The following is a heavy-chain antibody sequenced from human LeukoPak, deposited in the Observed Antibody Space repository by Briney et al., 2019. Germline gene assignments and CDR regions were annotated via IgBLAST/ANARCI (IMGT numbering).Heavy chain of an antibody. CDR2: IIPIFGTA. V-gene: IGHV1-69*06. J-gene: IGHJ4*02. D-gene: IGHD3-10*01. CDR1: GGTFSNYA. Sequence: ASVKVSCKASGGTFSNYAISWVRQAPGQGLEWMGGIIPIFGTANYAQKFRGRVTITADKSTRTAYMELSSLRSEDTAVYYCARDNDSGDPPHFDYWGQGILVTVSS. CDR3: ARDNDSGDPPHFDY.